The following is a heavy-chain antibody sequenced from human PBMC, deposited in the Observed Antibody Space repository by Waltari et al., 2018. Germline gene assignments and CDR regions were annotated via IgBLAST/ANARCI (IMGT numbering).Heavy chain of an antibody. V-gene: IGHV3-30*02. Sequence: QVQLVESGGGVVQPGGSLRLSCAASGFIFSVSGMHWVRQAPGKGLEWVAFIRHDVRNKDYSDSVKGRFTISRDNSKNTVYLQMNSLRVEDTALYYCAKDGSSSSFDYWGQGTLVTVSS. D-gene: IGHD6-13*01. CDR3: AKDGSSSSFDY. CDR1: GFIFSVSG. CDR2: IRHDVRNK. J-gene: IGHJ4*02.